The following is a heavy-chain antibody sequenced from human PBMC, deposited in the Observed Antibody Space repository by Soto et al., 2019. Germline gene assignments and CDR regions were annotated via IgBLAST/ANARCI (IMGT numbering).Heavy chain of an antibody. J-gene: IGHJ3*02. D-gene: IGHD2-15*01. Sequence: GGSLRLSCAASGFTFSSYWMHWVRQAPGKGLVWVSRINSDGSSTSYADSVKGRFTISRDNAKNTLYLQMNSLRAEDTAVYYCARGLGYCSGGSCLHDAFDIWGQGTMVTVSS. CDR2: INSDGSST. CDR1: GFTFSSYW. V-gene: IGHV3-74*01. CDR3: ARGLGYCSGGSCLHDAFDI.